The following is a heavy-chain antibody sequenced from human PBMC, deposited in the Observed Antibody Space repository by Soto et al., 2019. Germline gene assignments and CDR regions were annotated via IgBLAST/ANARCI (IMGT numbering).Heavy chain of an antibody. CDR3: AKEVSTYYYGSRSYYTDTVTYYYYGMDV. Sequence: LRLSFAASGFTFSSYSMHGFRLAPGKGLEWVAVISYDGSNKYYADSVKGRFTISRDNSKNTLYLQMNSLRAEDTAVYYCAKEVSTYYYGSRSYYTDTVTYYYYGMDVWGQGTTVTVPS. J-gene: IGHJ6*02. CDR2: ISYDGSNK. D-gene: IGHD3-10*01. CDR1: GFTFSSYS. V-gene: IGHV3-30*18.